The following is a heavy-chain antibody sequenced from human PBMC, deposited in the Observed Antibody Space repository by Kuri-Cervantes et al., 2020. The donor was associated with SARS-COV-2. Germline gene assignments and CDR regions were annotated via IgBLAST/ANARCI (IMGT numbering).Heavy chain of an antibody. Sequence: GESLKISCAASGFTFSGYYMSWIRQAPGKGLVWVSRINSDGSSTSYADSVKGRFTISRDNAKNTLYLQMNSLRAEDTAVYYCARDPVTPGYYYYYGMDVWGQGTTVTVSS. D-gene: IGHD4-23*01. J-gene: IGHJ6*02. V-gene: IGHV3-74*01. CDR3: ARDPVTPGYYYYYGMDV. CDR1: GFTFSGYY. CDR2: INSDGSST.